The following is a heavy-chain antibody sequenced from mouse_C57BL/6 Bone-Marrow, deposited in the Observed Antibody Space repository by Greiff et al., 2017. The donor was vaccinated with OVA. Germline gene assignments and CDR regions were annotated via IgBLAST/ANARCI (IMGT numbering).Heavy chain of an antibody. CDR3: ARRGNDGYGAY. CDR2: IDPETGGT. Sequence: VHLVESGAELVRPGASVTLSCKASGYTFTDYEMHWVKQTPVHGLEWIGAIDPETGGTAYNQKFKGKAILTVDTSSSTAYMELHSLTSEDSAVYFCARRGNDGYGAYWGQGTLVTVSA. V-gene: IGHV1-15*01. CDR1: GYTFTDYE. D-gene: IGHD2-3*01. J-gene: IGHJ3*01.